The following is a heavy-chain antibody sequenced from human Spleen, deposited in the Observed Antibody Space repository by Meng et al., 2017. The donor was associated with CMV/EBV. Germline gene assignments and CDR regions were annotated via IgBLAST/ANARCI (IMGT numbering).Heavy chain of an antibody. D-gene: IGHD4-11*01. J-gene: IGHJ5*02. V-gene: IGHV1-2*02. CDR1: GYTFTGHY. Sequence: ASVKVSCKASGYTFTGHYMHWVRQAPGQGLEWMGWINPNSGGTNYAQKFQGRVTMTRDTSISTAYMELSRLRSDDTAVYYCARLYPDTVTTYWFDPWGQGTLVTVSS. CDR3: ARLYPDTVTTYWFDP. CDR2: INPNSGGT.